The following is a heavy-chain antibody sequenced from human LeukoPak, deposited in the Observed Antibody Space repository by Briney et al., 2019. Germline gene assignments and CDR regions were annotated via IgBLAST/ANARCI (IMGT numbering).Heavy chain of an antibody. Sequence: ASVKVSCKASGYTFTGYYMHWVRQAPGQGLEWMGWINPNSGGTNYAQKFQGRVTMTRDTSISTAYMELSRLRSDDTAVYYCARDSDGYYGSGSSLYYMDAWGKGTTVTVSS. J-gene: IGHJ6*03. V-gene: IGHV1-2*02. CDR3: ARDSDGYYGSGSSLYYMDA. D-gene: IGHD3-10*01. CDR1: GYTFTGYY. CDR2: INPNSGGT.